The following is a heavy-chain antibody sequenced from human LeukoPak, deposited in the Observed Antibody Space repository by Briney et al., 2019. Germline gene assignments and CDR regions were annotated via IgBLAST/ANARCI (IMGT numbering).Heavy chain of an antibody. J-gene: IGHJ4*02. CDR3: AKGTPLEGIAVAGRRTGGYYFDY. D-gene: IGHD6-13*01. CDR1: GFTFSSYA. V-gene: IGHV3-23*01. CDR2: IRGSGSST. Sequence: GGSLRLSCAASGFTFSSYAMSWVRQAPGKGLEWVSAIRGSGSSTYYADSVKGRFTISRDNSKNTLYLQMNSLRAEDTAVYYCAKGTPLEGIAVAGRRTGGYYFDYWGQGTLVTVSS.